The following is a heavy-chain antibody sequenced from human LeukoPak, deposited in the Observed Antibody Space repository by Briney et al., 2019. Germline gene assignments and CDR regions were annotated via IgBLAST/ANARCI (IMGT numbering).Heavy chain of an antibody. D-gene: IGHD5-12*01. CDR1: GLTFSNYA. J-gene: IGHJ4*02. Sequence: GGSLRLSCAASGLTFSNYAMSWVRQAPGKGLEWVSAISGSGDSTYYADSVKGRFTISRDNSKNTLYLQMNSLRAEDTAVYYCAKPLGSGYGYFDYWGQGTLVTVSS. CDR3: AKPLGSGYGYFDY. V-gene: IGHV3-23*01. CDR2: ISGSGDST.